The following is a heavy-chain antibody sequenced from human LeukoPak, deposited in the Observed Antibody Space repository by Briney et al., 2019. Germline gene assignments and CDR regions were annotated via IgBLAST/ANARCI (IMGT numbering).Heavy chain of an antibody. J-gene: IGHJ4*02. Sequence: ASVKVSCKASGYTFTSYYMHWVRQAPGQGLEWMGIINPSGGSTTYAQKFQGRVTMTTDTSISTAYMELSRLRSDDTAVYYCARATTVTLRFDYWGQGTLVTVSS. CDR1: GYTFTSYY. CDR3: ARATTVTLRFDY. D-gene: IGHD4-17*01. V-gene: IGHV1-46*01. CDR2: INPSGGST.